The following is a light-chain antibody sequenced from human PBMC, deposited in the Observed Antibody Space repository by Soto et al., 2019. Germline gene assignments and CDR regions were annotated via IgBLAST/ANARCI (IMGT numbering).Light chain of an antibody. CDR1: QSVSSSY. Sequence: EIVLTQSPGTLSLSPGERATLSCRASQSVSSSYLAWYQQKPGQAPRLLIYGASSMATGIPDRFSGSGSGTDVTLTISRLEPEDFAVYYCQQYGSSPITFGQGTRLDIK. CDR3: QQYGSSPIT. J-gene: IGKJ5*01. CDR2: GAS. V-gene: IGKV3-20*01.